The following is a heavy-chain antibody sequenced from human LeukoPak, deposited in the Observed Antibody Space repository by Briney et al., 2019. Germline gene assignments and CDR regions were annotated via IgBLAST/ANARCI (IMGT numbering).Heavy chain of an antibody. V-gene: IGHV1-2*02. CDR1: GYTFAGYY. CDR2: INPNSGGT. J-gene: IGHJ6*03. CDR3: ARDRGDYYYMDV. D-gene: IGHD3-10*01. Sequence: ASVKVSCKASGYTFAGYYMHWVRQAPGQGLEWMGWINPNSGGTNYAQKFQGRVTMTRDTSISTAYMELSRLRSDDTAVYYCARDRGDYYYMDVWGKGTTVTVSS.